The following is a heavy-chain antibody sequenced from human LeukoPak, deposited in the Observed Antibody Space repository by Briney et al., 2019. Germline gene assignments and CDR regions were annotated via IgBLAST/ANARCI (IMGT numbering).Heavy chain of an antibody. J-gene: IGHJ4*02. V-gene: IGHV3-7*01. CDR3: ARSIVGARTWDY. D-gene: IGHD1-26*01. CDR2: INLDGSKK. CDR1: EFTFSHYW. Sequence: GGSLRLSCATAEFTFSHYWMSWVRQAPGKGLEWVANINLDGSKKYYVDSVKGRFTISRDNAKNSLYLQMNSLRAEDTAVYYCARSIVGARTWDYWGQGTLVTVSS.